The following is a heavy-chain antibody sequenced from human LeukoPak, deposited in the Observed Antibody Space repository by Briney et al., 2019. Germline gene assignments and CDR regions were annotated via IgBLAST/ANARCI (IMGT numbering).Heavy chain of an antibody. CDR1: GGSINDYH. V-gene: IGHV4-34*01. Sequence: SETLSLTCTVSGGSINDYHWTWIRQPPGKGLEWIGEINHSGSTNYNPSLKSRVTISVDTSKNQSSLKLSSVTAADTAVYYCARGGKRWLQFGYFDYWGQGTLVTVSS. CDR2: INHSGST. CDR3: ARGGKRWLQFGYFDY. D-gene: IGHD5-24*01. J-gene: IGHJ4*02.